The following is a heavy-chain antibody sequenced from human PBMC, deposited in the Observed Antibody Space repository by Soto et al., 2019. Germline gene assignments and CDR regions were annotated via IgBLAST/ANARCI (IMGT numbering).Heavy chain of an antibody. CDR3: ATGGLYNSSWYEVY. V-gene: IGHV3-23*01. Sequence: EVQLLESGGALVQPGGSLRLSCEASGFPFSSYPMSWVRQAPGKGRGWVSRISASGDSTHNADSVKGRFAISRDTSKNTLDMQLNSLTADDTAVYYCATGGLYNSSWYEVYWGQGTLVPVSS. J-gene: IGHJ4*02. CDR2: ISASGDST. D-gene: IGHD6-13*01. CDR1: GFPFSSYP.